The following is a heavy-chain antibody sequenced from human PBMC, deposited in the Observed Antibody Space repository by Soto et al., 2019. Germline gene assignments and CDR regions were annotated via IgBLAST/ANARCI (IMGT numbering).Heavy chain of an antibody. CDR2: MSGTGGST. CDR3: AKAGFSSGWSPSYFDY. D-gene: IGHD6-19*01. V-gene: IGHV3-23*01. Sequence: EVQLLESGGGLVQPGRSPRLSCAASGFTFSSYAMNWVRQAPGKGLEWVSAMSGTGGSTYYADSVKGRFTISRDNSKNTLSLQMNSLRVEDTAVFYCAKAGFSSGWSPSYFDYWGQGTLVTVSS. CDR1: GFTFSSYA. J-gene: IGHJ4*02.